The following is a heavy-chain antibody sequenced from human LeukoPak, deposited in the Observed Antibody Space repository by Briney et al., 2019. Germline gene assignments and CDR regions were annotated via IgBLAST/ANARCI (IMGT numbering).Heavy chain of an antibody. CDR2: IYTSGST. CDR1: GGSISSGSQY. D-gene: IGHD6-19*01. V-gene: IGHV4-61*02. J-gene: IGHJ4*02. CDR3: ARSIAVAGTSNTFDY. Sequence: SETLSLTCTVSGGSISSGSQYWSWIRQPAGKGLEWIGRIYTSGSTNYNPSLKSRVTISLGTSKNQFSLKLSSVTAADTAVYYCARSIAVAGTSNTFDYWRQVTLVTVSS.